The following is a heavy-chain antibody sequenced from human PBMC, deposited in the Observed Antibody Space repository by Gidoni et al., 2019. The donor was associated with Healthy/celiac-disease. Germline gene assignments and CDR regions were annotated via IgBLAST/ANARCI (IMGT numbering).Heavy chain of an antibody. CDR1: GFTFEDYA. V-gene: IGHV3-9*01. CDR2: MRWKSGSI. Sequence: EVQLVESGGGLVQPGRSLRISCAASGFTFEDYAMDWVRQAPGTGLEWVSGMRWKSGSIGYADSVKGRFTISRDNAKNSLYLQMNSLRAEDTALYYCAKGVGIVVVPAATESFDYWGQGTLVTVSS. D-gene: IGHD2-2*03. CDR3: AKGVGIVVVPAATESFDY. J-gene: IGHJ4*02.